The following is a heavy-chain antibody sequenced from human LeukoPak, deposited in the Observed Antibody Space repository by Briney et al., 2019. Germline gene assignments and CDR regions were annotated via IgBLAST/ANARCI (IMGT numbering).Heavy chain of an antibody. CDR3: ARLQYQLLYFAGDYFDY. V-gene: IGHV3-21*01. D-gene: IGHD2-2*02. J-gene: IGHJ4*02. CDR2: ISSSGSYI. Sequence: PGGSLRLSCAASGFTFSSYSMNWVRQAPGKGLEWVSSISSSGSYIYYADSVKGRFTISRDNAKNSLYLQMNSLRAEDTAVYYCARLQYQLLYFAGDYFDYWGQGTLVTVSS. CDR1: GFTFSSYS.